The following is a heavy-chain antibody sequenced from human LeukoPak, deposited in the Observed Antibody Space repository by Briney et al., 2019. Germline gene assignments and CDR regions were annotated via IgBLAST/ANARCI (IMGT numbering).Heavy chain of an antibody. CDR1: GHTFSSYG. D-gene: IGHD3-22*01. Sequence: GASVKVSCKASGHTFSSYGISWVRQAPGQGLEWMGWISAYNGNTNYAQKLQGRVTMTTDTSTSTAYMELRSLRSDDTAVYYCALYYYDSSGYYYFDYWGQGTLVTVSS. J-gene: IGHJ4*02. V-gene: IGHV1-18*01. CDR3: ALYYYDSSGYYYFDY. CDR2: ISAYNGNT.